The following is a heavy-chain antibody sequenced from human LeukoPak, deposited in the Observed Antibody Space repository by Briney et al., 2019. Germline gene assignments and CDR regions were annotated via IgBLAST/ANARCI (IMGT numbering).Heavy chain of an antibody. CDR1: GYTFTSYY. Sequence: ASLKVSCKASGYTFTSYYIHWVRQAPGQGLEWMGIINPGGGSTSYAQKFQDRVTMTRDTSTSTVYMELSSLRSEDTAVYYCAKDLRWDHPGFDPWGQGTLVIVSS. D-gene: IGHD4-23*01. CDR2: INPGGGST. CDR3: AKDLRWDHPGFDP. J-gene: IGHJ5*02. V-gene: IGHV1-46*01.